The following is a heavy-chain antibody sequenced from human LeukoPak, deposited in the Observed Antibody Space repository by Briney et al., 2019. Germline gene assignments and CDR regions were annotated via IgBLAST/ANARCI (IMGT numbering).Heavy chain of an antibody. J-gene: IGHJ4*02. V-gene: IGHV4-39*07. CDR1: GGSISSSSYY. D-gene: IGHD4-17*01. CDR2: IYYSGST. Sequence: PSETLSLTCTVSGGSISSSSYYWGWIRQPPGKGLEWIGSIYYSGSTYYNPSLKSRVTISVDTSKNQFSLKLSSVTAADTAVYYCARDTATVTTDDYWGQGTLVTVSS. CDR3: ARDTATVTTDDY.